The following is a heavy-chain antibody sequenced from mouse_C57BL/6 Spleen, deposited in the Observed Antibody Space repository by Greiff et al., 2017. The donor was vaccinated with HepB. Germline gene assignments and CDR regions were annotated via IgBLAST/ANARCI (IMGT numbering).Heavy chain of an antibody. D-gene: IGHD2-4*01. CDR1: GFTFTDYY. CDR2: IRNKANGYTT. Sequence: EVKLVESGGGLVQPGGSLSLSCAASGFTFTDYYMSWVRQPPGTALEWLGFIRNKANGYTTEYSASVKGRFTISRDNSQSILYLQMNALRAEDSATYYCARSLYDYDAKYYAMDYWGQGTSVTVSS. CDR3: ARSLYDYDAKYYAMDY. V-gene: IGHV7-3*01. J-gene: IGHJ4*01.